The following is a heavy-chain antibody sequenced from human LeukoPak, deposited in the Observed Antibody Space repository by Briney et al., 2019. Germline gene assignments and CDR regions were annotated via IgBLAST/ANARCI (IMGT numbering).Heavy chain of an antibody. V-gene: IGHV4-59*01. J-gene: IGHJ4*02. D-gene: IGHD3-22*01. Sequence: PSETLSLTCAVYGGSFSGYYWSWIRQPPGKGLEWIGYIYYSGSTNYNPSLKSRVTISVDTSKNQFSLKLSSVTAADTAVYYCARGRSPYYYDSSGYRYYFDYWGQGTLVTVSS. CDR3: ARGRSPYYYDSSGYRYYFDY. CDR2: IYYSGST. CDR1: GGSFSGYY.